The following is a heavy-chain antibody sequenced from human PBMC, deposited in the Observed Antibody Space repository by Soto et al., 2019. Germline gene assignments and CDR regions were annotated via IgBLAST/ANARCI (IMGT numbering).Heavy chain of an antibody. J-gene: IGHJ6*03. V-gene: IGHV3-23*01. CDR3: LHIPVVRGRNRVYSFTYRDV. D-gene: IGHD6-19*01. CDR1: GFSFNTYT. Sequence: QPGGSLRLSCAGSGFSFNTYTINWVRQAPGKGLESVSAISGTGETTYYADSVRGRFVISRDKSNNTMFLQMNTLRAEDTAVHYFLHIPVVRGRNRVYSFTYRDVWGQGTAVTVTS. CDR2: ISGTGETT.